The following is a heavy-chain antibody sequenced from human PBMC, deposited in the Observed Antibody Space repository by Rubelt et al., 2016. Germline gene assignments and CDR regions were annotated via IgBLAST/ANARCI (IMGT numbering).Heavy chain of an antibody. CDR2: IYNHGNT. Sequence: QVQLQESGPGLVKPSETLSLTCTVSGGSLSSYYWNWIRQPPGKGLEWIGSIYNHGNTNYNPSLKSRVPISIATSKNQFSRKLSAVPAADTAVYYCARHWDYDGMDVWGQGTTVTVS. CDR3: ARHWDYDGMDV. J-gene: IGHJ6*02. CDR1: GGSLSSYY. V-gene: IGHV4-59*08. D-gene: IGHD7-27*01.